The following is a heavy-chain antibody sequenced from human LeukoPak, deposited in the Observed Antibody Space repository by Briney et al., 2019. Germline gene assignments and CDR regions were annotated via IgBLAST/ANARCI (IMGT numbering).Heavy chain of an antibody. Sequence: ASVKVSCKASGYTFTSYGISWVRQAPGQGLEWMGWISAYNGNTNYAQKLQGRVTMTTDTSTSAAYMELRSLRSDDTAVYYCARDGGIIVVVPAVDYWGQGTLVTVSS. D-gene: IGHD2-2*01. J-gene: IGHJ4*02. CDR1: GYTFTSYG. CDR3: ARDGGIIVVVPAVDY. CDR2: ISAYNGNT. V-gene: IGHV1-18*04.